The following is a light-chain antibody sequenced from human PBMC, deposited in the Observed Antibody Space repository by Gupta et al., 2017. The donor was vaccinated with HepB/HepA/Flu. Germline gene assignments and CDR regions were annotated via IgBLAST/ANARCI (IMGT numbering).Light chain of an antibody. V-gene: IGLV2-11*01. CDR2: DVS. CDR3: CSYAGSDTCAVV. CDR1: SNDVGGYNY. J-gene: IGLJ2*01. Sequence: QSALTQPRSVSGSPGQSVTISCTGTSNDVGGYNYVSWYQHHPGKAPKNMMYDVSKRRSGGPDRFSGSKSGNTASLTISGLQAEEEADYYCCSYAGSDTCAVVFGGGTKLTVL.